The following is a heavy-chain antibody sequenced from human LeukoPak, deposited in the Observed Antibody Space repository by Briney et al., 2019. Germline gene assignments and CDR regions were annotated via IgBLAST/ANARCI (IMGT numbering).Heavy chain of an antibody. CDR2: IYYSGST. V-gene: IGHV4-59*01. CDR1: GGSISSYY. J-gene: IGHJ5*02. CDR3: ARDTTSIGFDP. Sequence: SETLSLTCTVSGGSISSYYWSWIRQPPGKGLEWIGYIYYSGSTSYNPSLKSRVTISVDTSKNQFSLKLSSVTAADTAVYYCARDTTSIGFDPWGQGTLVTVSS. D-gene: IGHD1-26*01.